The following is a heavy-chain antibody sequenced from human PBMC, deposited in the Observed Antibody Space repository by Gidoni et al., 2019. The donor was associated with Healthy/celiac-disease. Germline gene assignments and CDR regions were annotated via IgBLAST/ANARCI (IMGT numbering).Heavy chain of an antibody. CDR1: GFTFSSYS. J-gene: IGHJ1*01. CDR3: ARDLSGGEYFQH. V-gene: IGHV3-21*01. D-gene: IGHD5-12*01. Sequence: EVQLVESGGGLVKPGGYLRLSCAASGFTFSSYSMNWVRQAPGKGLEWVSSISSSSSYISYADSVKGRFTISRDNAKNSLYLQMNSLRAEDTAVYYCARDLSGGEYFQHWGQGTLVTVSS. CDR2: ISSSSSYI.